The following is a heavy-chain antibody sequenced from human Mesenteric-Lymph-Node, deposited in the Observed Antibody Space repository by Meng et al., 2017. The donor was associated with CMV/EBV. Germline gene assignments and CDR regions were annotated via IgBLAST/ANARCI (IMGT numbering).Heavy chain of an antibody. CDR3: ARGNLYYYDSNDMGY. V-gene: IGHV1-24*01. J-gene: IGHJ4*02. CDR2: FDLEDGET. CDR1: GYTLTELS. D-gene: IGHD3-16*01. Sequence: ASVKVSCKVSGYTLTELSMHWVRQAPGKGLEWMGRFDLEDGETIYAQKFQGRVTMTEDTSTDTAYMELSSLRSDDTAVYYCARGNLYYYDSNDMGYWGQGTLVTVSS.